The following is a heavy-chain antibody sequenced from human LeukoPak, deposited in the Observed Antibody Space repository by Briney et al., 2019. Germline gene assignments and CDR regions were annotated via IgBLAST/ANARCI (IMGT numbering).Heavy chain of an antibody. J-gene: IGHJ4*02. CDR2: IRYDGSNK. CDR3: AKDPVTMVRGDHFFDY. Sequence: GGSLRLSCTASGFTFSSYGMHWVRQAPGKGLEWVAFIRYDGSNKYYADSVKGRFTISRDNSKNTLYLQMNSLRAEDTAVYYCAKDPVTMVRGDHFFDYWGQGTLVTVSS. CDR1: GFTFSSYG. D-gene: IGHD3-10*01. V-gene: IGHV3-30*02.